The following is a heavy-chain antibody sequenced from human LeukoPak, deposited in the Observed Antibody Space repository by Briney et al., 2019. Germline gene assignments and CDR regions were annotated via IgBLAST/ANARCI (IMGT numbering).Heavy chain of an antibody. CDR2: IYHSGST. V-gene: IGHV4-4*02. CDR3: ARLGVDRAAFDY. J-gene: IGHJ4*02. D-gene: IGHD3-22*01. Sequence: RPSETLSLTCAVSGGSISSSNWWSWVRQPPGKGLEWIGEIYHSGSTNYNPSLKSRVTISVDKSKNQFSLKLSSVTAADTAVYYCARLGVDRAAFDYWGQGTLVTVSS. CDR1: GGSISSSNW.